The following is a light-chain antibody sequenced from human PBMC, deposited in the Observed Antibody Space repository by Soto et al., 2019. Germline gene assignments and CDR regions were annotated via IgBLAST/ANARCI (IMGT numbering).Light chain of an antibody. Sequence: EIVLTQSPGTLSLSPGESTTLSCRASQSVGRNFLAWYQQKPGRAPRLLIHGASYRATGVPDRFSGSGSETDFTLTISRLEPEDFAVYYCHQYAASPLTCGGGTKVEI. CDR3: HQYAASPLT. V-gene: IGKV3-20*01. CDR2: GAS. J-gene: IGKJ4*01. CDR1: QSVGRNF.